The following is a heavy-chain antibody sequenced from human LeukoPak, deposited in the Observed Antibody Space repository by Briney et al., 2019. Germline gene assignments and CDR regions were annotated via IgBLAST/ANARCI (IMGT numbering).Heavy chain of an antibody. CDR3: ARGLLGYLNAFDI. CDR2: MNPNSGNT. D-gene: IGHD3-22*01. Sequence: GASVKVSCKASGYAFTNYDINWVRQATGQGLEWMGWMNPNSGNTGYAQKFQGRVTITRNTSISTAYMELSSLRSEDTAVYYCARGLLGYLNAFDIWGQGTMVTVSS. CDR1: GYAFTNYD. J-gene: IGHJ3*02. V-gene: IGHV1-8*01.